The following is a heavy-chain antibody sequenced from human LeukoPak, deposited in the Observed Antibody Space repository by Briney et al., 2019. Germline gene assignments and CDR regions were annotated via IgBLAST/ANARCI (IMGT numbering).Heavy chain of an antibody. CDR3: AKDPTWGGTYDYFDY. CDR2: ISGSGGST. CDR1: GFTFSSYA. J-gene: IGHJ4*02. V-gene: IGHV3-23*01. Sequence: PGGSLRLSCAASGFTFSSYAMSWVRQAPGKGLEWVSAISGSGGSTYYADSVKGRFTISRDNSKNTLYLQMNSLRAEDTAVYYCAKDPTWGGTYDYFDYWGQGTLVTVSS. D-gene: IGHD1-26*01.